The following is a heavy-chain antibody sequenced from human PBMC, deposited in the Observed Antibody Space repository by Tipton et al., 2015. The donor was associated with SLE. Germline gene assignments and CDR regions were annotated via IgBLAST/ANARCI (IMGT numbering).Heavy chain of an antibody. CDR1: GDSVSSNSAA. V-gene: IGHV6-1*01. J-gene: IGHJ3*02. Sequence: GLVKPSQTLSLTCAISGDSVSSNSAAWNWIRQSPSRGLEWLGRTYYRSKWYNDYAVSVKSRITINPDTSKNQFSLQLNSVTPEDTAVYYCARGVASGIVVATGAFDIWGQGTMVTVSS. CDR3: ARGVASGIVVATGAFDI. D-gene: IGHD1-26*01. CDR2: TYYRSKWYN.